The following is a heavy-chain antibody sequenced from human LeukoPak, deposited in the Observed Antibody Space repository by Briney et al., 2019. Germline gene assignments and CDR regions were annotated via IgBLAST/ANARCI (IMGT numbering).Heavy chain of an antibody. J-gene: IGHJ4*02. Sequence: SETLSLTCTVSGGSISSYYWSWIRQPAGKGLEWIGRIYTSGSTNYNPSLKSRVTMSVDTSKNQFSLKLSSVTAADTAVYYCARERDYYNSSGLLYYFDYWGQGTLVTVSS. D-gene: IGHD3-22*01. CDR3: ARERDYYNSSGLLYYFDY. CDR1: GGSISSYY. V-gene: IGHV4-4*07. CDR2: IYTSGST.